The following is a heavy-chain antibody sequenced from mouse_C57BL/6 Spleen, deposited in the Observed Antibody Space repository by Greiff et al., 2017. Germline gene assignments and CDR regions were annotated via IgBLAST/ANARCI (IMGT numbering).Heavy chain of an antibody. CDR2: IRNKANGYTT. J-gene: IGHJ2*01. V-gene: IGHV7-3*01. CDR3: ARYSPDYDGYFDY. D-gene: IGHD2-4*01. Sequence: EVMLVESGGGLVQPGGSLSLSCAASGFTFTDYYMSWVRQPPGKALEWLGFIRNKANGYTTEYSASVKGRFTISRDNSQSILYLQMNALRAEDSATYYLARYSPDYDGYFDYWGQGTTRTVSS. CDR1: GFTFTDYY.